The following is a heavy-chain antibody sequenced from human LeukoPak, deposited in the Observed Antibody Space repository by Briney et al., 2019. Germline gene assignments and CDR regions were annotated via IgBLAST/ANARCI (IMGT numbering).Heavy chain of an antibody. V-gene: IGHV3-21*01. J-gene: IGHJ4*02. CDR1: GFTFSSYS. CDR2: ISSSSSYI. D-gene: IGHD1-26*01. CDR3: ASKIVGAKGFDY. Sequence: GGSLRLSCAASGFTFSSYSMNWVRQAPGKGLEWVSSISSSSSYIYYADSVKGRFTISRDNAKSSLYLQMNSLRAEDTAVYYCASKIVGAKGFDYWGQGTLVTVSS.